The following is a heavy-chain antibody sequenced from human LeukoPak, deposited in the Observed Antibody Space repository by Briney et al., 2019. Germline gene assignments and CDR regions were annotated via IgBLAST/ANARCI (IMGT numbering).Heavy chain of an antibody. J-gene: IGHJ4*02. CDR1: GFTFSSYG. V-gene: IGHV3-33*06. CDR3: AKDFGRLGELSLDY. D-gene: IGHD3-16*02. CDR2: IWYDGSNK. Sequence: ERSLTLSCAASGFTFSSYGRHWVRQAPGTGLEWVAVIWYDGSNKYYADSAKGRFTISRETSKNTLYLQMNSLRAEDTAGYYCAKDFGRLGELSLDYWGQRTLVTVSS.